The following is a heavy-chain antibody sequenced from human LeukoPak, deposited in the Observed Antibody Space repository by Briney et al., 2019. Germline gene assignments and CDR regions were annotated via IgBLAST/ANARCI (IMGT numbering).Heavy chain of an antibody. CDR1: GFTFLNYA. CDR2: IKQDGSEK. V-gene: IGHV3-7*01. Sequence: GESLRLSCEASGFTFLNYAMSWVRQAPGKGLEWVANIKQDGSEKYYVDPVKGRFTISRDNAKNSLYLQMNSLRAEDTAGYYCARVGYSYGHVNYYFDYWGQGTLVTVSS. J-gene: IGHJ4*02. D-gene: IGHD5-18*01. CDR3: ARVGYSYGHVNYYFDY.